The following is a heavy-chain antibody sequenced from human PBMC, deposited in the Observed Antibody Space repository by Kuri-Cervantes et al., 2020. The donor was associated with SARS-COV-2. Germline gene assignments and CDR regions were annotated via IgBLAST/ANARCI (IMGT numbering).Heavy chain of an antibody. CDR3: ARGIGAPPVTGDRFDY. CDR2: IIPIFGTA. V-gene: IGHV1-69*05. CDR1: GGTFSSYA. D-gene: IGHD7-27*01. Sequence: SVKVSCKASGGTFSSYAISWVRQAPGQGLEWMGGIIPIFGTANYAQKFQGRVTITTDESTSTAYMELSSLRSEDTAVYYCARGIGAPPVTGDRFDYWGQGTLVTVSS. J-gene: IGHJ4*02.